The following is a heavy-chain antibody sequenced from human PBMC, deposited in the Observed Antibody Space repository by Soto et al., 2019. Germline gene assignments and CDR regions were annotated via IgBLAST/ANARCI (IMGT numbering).Heavy chain of an antibody. J-gene: IGHJ4*02. CDR3: ARRILGGGFH. CDR1: AASVTSGGSF. D-gene: IGHD3-16*01. Sequence: SETLSLTCTVSAASVTSGGSFWSWIRQPPGKGLEWIGYIYYSGNTNYNPSLRSRVTISEGTSKSQFSLNLKSVTSADTAVYYCARRILGGGFHWGQGISVTVSS. V-gene: IGHV4-61*08. CDR2: IYYSGNT.